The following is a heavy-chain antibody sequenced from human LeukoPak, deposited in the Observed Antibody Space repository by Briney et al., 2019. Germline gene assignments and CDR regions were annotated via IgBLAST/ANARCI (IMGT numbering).Heavy chain of an antibody. CDR3: ARGLRGYSYGYLTSFDY. D-gene: IGHD5-18*01. CDR1: GYTFTSYD. Sequence: ASVKVSCKASGYTFTSYDINWVRQATGQGPEWMGWMNPDSANTGYAQKFQGRVTMTGNTSISTAYMELSSLRSEDTAVYYCARGLRGYSYGYLTSFDYWGQGTLVTVSS. CDR2: MNPDSANT. J-gene: IGHJ4*01. V-gene: IGHV1-8*01.